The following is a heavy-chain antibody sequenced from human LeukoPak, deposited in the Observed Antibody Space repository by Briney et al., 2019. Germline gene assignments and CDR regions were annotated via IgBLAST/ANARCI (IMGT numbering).Heavy chain of an antibody. CDR3: AKGAEIDL. CDR2: VTGPGDTT. V-gene: IGHV3-23*01. J-gene: IGHJ5*02. D-gene: IGHD3-16*01. Sequence: GGSLRLSCATSGFTFTNYAMNWVRQAPGKGLEWVSAVTGPGDTTYYADSVKGRFFMSREDSKTTVYPPMTSLRAEDTAIYYCAKGAEIDLWGQGTLVTVSS. CDR1: GFTFTNYA.